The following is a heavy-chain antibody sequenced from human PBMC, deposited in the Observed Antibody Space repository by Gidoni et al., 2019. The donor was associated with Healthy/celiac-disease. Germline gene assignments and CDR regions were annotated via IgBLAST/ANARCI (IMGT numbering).Heavy chain of an antibody. CDR2: LSWNSGSI. V-gene: IGHV3-9*01. D-gene: IGHD6-19*01. CDR1: GFTFDDYA. CDR3: AKVRYSSGWYDAFDI. Sequence: EVQLVESGGGLVQPGRSLRRSCAAAGFTFDDYAMHWVRQAPGKGLEWVSGLSWNSGSIGYADSVKGRFTISRDNAKNSLYLQMNSLRAEDTALYYCAKVRYSSGWYDAFDIWGQGTMVTVSS. J-gene: IGHJ3*02.